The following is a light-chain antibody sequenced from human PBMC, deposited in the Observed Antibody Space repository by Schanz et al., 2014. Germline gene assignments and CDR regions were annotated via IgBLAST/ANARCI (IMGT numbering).Light chain of an antibody. V-gene: IGKV3-15*01. J-gene: IGKJ3*01. Sequence: EIVLTQSPNTLSLSPGERATLSCRASQTVSSRYLAWYQHKLGQAPRLLIYGASTRATGIPARFSGSGSGTEFTLTISSLQSEDFAVYYCQQYNNWPSFTFGPGTKVDIK. CDR2: GAS. CDR1: QTVSSRY. CDR3: QQYNNWPSFT.